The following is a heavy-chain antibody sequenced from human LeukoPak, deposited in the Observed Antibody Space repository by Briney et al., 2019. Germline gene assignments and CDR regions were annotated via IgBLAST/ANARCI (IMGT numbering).Heavy chain of an antibody. J-gene: IGHJ6*02. CDR1: GFTFSSYA. D-gene: IGHD6-13*01. CDR3: AKDTRRAPAADDYYYGMDV. CDR2: ISGSGGST. V-gene: IGHV3-23*01. Sequence: GGSLRLSCAASGFTFSSYAMSWVRQAPGKGLEWVSAISGSGGSTYYADSVKGRFSISRDNSKNTLYLQMNSLRAEDTAVYYCAKDTRRAPAADDYYYGMDVWGQGTTVTVSS.